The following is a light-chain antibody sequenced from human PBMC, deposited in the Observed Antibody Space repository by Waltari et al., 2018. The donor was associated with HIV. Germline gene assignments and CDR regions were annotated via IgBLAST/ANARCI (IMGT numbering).Light chain of an antibody. CDR1: ISNLGSNT. V-gene: IGLV1-44*01. CDR3: AAWDDSLNGRV. Sequence: QSVLTQPPSASGTPGQRLTISCSVSISNLGSNTANWYQQLPGTAPKPLIYSNNQRPSGVPDRFSGSKSGTSASLAISGLQSEDEADYYCAAWDDSLNGRVFGGGTKLTVL. CDR2: SNN. J-gene: IGLJ3*02.